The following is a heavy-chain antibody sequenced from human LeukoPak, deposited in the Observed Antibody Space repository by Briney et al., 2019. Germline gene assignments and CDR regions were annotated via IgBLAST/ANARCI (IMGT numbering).Heavy chain of an antibody. CDR2: IKQDGSER. CDR3: VTEVSGSFPT. D-gene: IGHD1-26*01. V-gene: IGHV3-7*03. Sequence: PGGSLRLSCAASGFTFSTYWMSWVRQAPGKGLEWVANIKQDGSERYYVDSVKGRFTISRDNAKNSVYLQMNSLRAWDTTVYYCVTEVSGSFPTWGQGTLVTVPS. CDR1: GFTFSTYW. J-gene: IGHJ4*02.